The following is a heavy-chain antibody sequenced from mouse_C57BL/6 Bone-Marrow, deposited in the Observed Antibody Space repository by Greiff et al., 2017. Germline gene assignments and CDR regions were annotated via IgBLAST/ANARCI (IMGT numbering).Heavy chain of an antibody. CDR3: ARSGLSYYYGSSFFDY. D-gene: IGHD1-1*01. CDR2: IYPGDGDT. CDR1: GYAFSNYS. J-gene: IGHJ2*01. Sequence: VQRVESGAELVKPGASVKISCKASGYAFSNYSMNWVKQRTGKGLEWIGQIYPGDGDTNYNRKFKGKATLTADKSSSTAYMQLSSLTSEDSAVYFCARSGLSYYYGSSFFDYWGQGPTLTVSS. V-gene: IGHV1-80*01.